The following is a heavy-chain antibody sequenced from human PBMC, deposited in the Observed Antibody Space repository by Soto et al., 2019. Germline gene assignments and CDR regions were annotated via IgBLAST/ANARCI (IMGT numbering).Heavy chain of an antibody. CDR2: IIPIFGTA. CDR1: GGTFSSYA. D-gene: IGHD2-21*02. V-gene: IGHV1-69*01. Sequence: VASVKVSCTASGGTFSSYAISWVRRAPGEGLEWMGGIIPIFGTANYAQKFQGRGTITADESTSTAYMELSSLRYEDTAVYYCAKDGGNFALGYWGQGTLSTVSS. J-gene: IGHJ4*02. CDR3: AKDGGNFALGY.